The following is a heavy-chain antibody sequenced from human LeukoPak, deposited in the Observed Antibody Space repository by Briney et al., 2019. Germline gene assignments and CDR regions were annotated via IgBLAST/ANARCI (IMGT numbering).Heavy chain of an antibody. CDR2: IHYSGST. CDR3: ARHERSSSLYYYYYYMDV. Sequence: SETLFLTCTVSGGSISSSSYYWGWIRQPPGKGLEWIGSIHYSGSTYYNPSLKSRVTISVDTSKNQFSLKVSSVTAADTAVYYCARHERSSSLYYYYYYMDVWGKGTTVTVSS. J-gene: IGHJ6*03. V-gene: IGHV4-39*01. D-gene: IGHD6-6*01. CDR1: GGSISSSSYY.